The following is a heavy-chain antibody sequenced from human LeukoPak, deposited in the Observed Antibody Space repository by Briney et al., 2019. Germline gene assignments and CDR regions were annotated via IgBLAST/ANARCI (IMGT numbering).Heavy chain of an antibody. CDR1: GFDFSSYA. Sequence: GGSLRLSCSASGFDFSSYAMNWVRQAPGKGLQFVADITNYGDGTYADSVKGRFTISRDNSRNTLYLQMSSLRPEDTAIYYCARDRRVGATWSVGAFDIWGQGTTVTVSS. CDR3: ARDRRVGATWSVGAFDI. CDR2: ITNYGDGT. V-gene: IGHV3-64D*06. J-gene: IGHJ3*02. D-gene: IGHD1-26*01.